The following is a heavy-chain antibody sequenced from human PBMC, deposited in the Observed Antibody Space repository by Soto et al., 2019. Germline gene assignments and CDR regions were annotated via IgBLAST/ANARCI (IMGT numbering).Heavy chain of an antibody. J-gene: IGHJ4*02. CDR3: ARDFRRFGELLGDY. CDR1: GFTVSSNY. V-gene: IGHV3-66*01. CDR2: IYSGGGT. Sequence: EVQLVESGGGLVQPGGSLRLSCAASGFTVSSNYMSWVRQAPGKGLEWVSIIYSGGGTYYADSVKGRFTISRDSSKHTLYLRMTTLSAEDTAVYYCARDFRRFGELLGDYWGQGTLVTVSS. D-gene: IGHD3-10*01.